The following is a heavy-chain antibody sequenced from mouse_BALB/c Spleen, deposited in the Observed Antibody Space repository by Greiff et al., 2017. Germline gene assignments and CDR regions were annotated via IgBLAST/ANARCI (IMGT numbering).Heavy chain of an antibody. J-gene: IGHJ1*01. D-gene: IGHD4-1*01. CDR3: ARSGTWYFDV. V-gene: IGHV1-87*01. CDR2: IYPGDGDT. Sequence: VQLQQSGAELARPGASVKLSCKASGYTFTSYWMQWVNQRPGQGLEWIGAIYPGDGDTRYTPKFKGKATLTADKSSSTAYMQLSSLASEDSAVYYCARSGTWYFDVWGAGTTVTVSS. CDR1: GYTFTSYW.